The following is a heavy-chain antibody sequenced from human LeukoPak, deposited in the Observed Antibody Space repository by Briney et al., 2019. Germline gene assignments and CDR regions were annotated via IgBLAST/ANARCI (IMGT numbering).Heavy chain of an antibody. V-gene: IGHV3-30*01. CDR2: IPSGGVFE. Sequence: GGSLRLSFAASGFTLIKFSIHLVRPGPGQGVEWVSLIPSGGVFEYYADSVKGRFTISRDNSRNTLYLQLNNLRLEDTAVYYCARDSTYFYDSGSSGPHYFDTWGQGTLVTVSS. J-gene: IGHJ4*02. D-gene: IGHD3-10*01. CDR3: ARDSTYFYDSGSSGPHYFDT. CDR1: GFTLIKFS.